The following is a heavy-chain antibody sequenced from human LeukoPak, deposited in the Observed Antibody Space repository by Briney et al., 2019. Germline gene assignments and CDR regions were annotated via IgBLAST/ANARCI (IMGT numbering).Heavy chain of an antibody. V-gene: IGHV3-74*01. D-gene: IGHD5-24*01. CDR2: VNSDGSGT. Sequence: GGSLRLSCAASGFTFSSYWMHWVRPAPGKGLVWVSRVNSDGSGTSYADSVKGRFTISRDNAKNTLYLQMNSLRAEDTAVYYCARDGVATIDLEYWGQGTLVTVSS. CDR3: ARDGVATIDLEY. CDR1: GFTFSSYW. J-gene: IGHJ4*02.